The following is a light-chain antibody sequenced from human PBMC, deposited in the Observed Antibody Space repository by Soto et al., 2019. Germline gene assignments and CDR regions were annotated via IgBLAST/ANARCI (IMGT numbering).Light chain of an antibody. CDR3: LQDHNYPRT. CDR1: QDIQNE. J-gene: IGKJ1*01. CDR2: AAS. Sequence: AIQMTQSPSSLSASVGDRVTIACRASQDIQNELGWYQQKPGKPPKVLIYAASTLQSGVPSRFSGGGSGTDFTLTISSLQPEDFATYYCLQDHNYPRTFGQGTKLEIK. V-gene: IGKV1-6*01.